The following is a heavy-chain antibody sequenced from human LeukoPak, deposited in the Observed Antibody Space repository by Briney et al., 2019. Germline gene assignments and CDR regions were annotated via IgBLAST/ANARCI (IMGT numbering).Heavy chain of an antibody. CDR2: FYVGGAT. J-gene: IGHJ4*02. CDR1: GFSVTNNY. D-gene: IGHD5-24*01. V-gene: IGHV3-53*01. CDR3: ARGDGYNFFDY. Sequence: GGSLRLSCAVSGFSVTNNYMSWVRQAPGKGLEWVSVFYVGGATYFADSVKGRFTISRDNSENTLYLQMKSLRAEDTAVYYCARGDGYNFFDYWGQGTLVTVSS.